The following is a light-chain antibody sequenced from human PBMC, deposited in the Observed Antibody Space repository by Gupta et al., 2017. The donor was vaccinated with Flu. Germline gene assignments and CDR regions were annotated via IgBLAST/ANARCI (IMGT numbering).Light chain of an antibody. CDR2: GAS. V-gene: IGKV3-20*01. J-gene: IGKJ2*01. CDR3: QQYGGSPPYT. Sequence: RATLSCRASQSVTSNNLAWYQQKPGQAPRLLIYGASSRATGIPDRFSGRGSGTDFTLTISRLEPEDFAVYFCQQYGGSPPYTFGQGTKLEIK. CDR1: QSVTSNN.